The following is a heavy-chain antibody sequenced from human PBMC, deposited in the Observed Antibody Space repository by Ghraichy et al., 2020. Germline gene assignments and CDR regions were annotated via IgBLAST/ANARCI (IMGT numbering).Heavy chain of an antibody. V-gene: IGHV4-59*01. J-gene: IGHJ4*01. CDR3: ARDRAYKRFDY. CDR1: GASLSNDY. D-gene: IGHD5-24*01. Sequence: SETLSLTCTVSGASLSNDYWNLIRLPPGRGLEWIGNIYYTGSSNYNPSLKSRVTISLDTAENQFSLKLRSVTAADTAVYYCARDRAYKRFDYWGHGTLVTVSS. CDR2: IYYTGSS.